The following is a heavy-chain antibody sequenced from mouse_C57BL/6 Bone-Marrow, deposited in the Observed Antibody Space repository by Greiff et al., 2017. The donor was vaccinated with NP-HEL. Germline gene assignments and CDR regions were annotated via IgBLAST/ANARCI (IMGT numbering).Heavy chain of an antibody. CDR1: GFTFSDYG. D-gene: IGHD1-1*01. CDR3: ARTHYGAMDY. CDR2: ISNLAYSI. Sequence: EVKLMESGGGLVQPGGSLKLSCAASGFTFSDYGMAWVRQAPRKGPAWVAFISNLAYSIYYADTVTGRFTISRENAKNTLYLEMSSLRSEDTAMYYCARTHYGAMDYWGQGTSVTVSS. V-gene: IGHV5-15*01. J-gene: IGHJ4*01.